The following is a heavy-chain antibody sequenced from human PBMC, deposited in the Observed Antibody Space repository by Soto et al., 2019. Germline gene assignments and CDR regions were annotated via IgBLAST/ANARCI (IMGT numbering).Heavy chain of an antibody. CDR2: IYYSGST. CDR3: ARGLLRLYYEPDVYIGAFDI. D-gene: IGHD3-3*01. V-gene: IGHV4-59*12. Sequence: PSDTLSLTFTVSGCAISSYYWSWIRQPPGKGLEWIGYIYYSGSTNYNPSLKSRVTISVDTSKNQISLNLTSVTAADTAVFYCARGLLRLYYEPDVYIGAFDIWGHGTMVTVSS. CDR1: GCAISSYY. J-gene: IGHJ3*02.